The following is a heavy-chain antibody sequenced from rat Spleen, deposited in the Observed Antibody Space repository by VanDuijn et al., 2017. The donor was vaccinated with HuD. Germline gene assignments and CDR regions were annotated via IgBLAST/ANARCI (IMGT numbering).Heavy chain of an antibody. J-gene: IGHJ2*01. CDR2: ITTGGAIT. CDR1: GFTFNNYW. V-gene: IGHV5-31*01. CDR3: ARRHYGYTDYFDY. Sequence: EVQLVESGGGLVQPGRSLRLSCVASGFTFNNYWMTWIRQAPGKGLEWVASITTGGAITSYRDSVKGRFTISRDTAKRSLYLQMDSLRSEDTATYYCARRHYGYTDYFDYWGQGVMVTVSS. D-gene: IGHD1-9*01.